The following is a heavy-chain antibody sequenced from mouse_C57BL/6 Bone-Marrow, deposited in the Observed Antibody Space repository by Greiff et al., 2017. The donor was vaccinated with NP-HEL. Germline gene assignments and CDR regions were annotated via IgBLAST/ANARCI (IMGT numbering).Heavy chain of an antibody. CDR1: GYTFTDYY. D-gene: IGHD2-5*01. CDR2: INPNNGGT. Sequence: VQLQQSGPELVKPGASVKISCKASGYTFTDYYMNWVKQSHGKSLEWIGDINPNNGGTSYNQKFKGKATLTVDKSSSTAYMELRSLTSEDSAVYYCARDYSKTDYAMDYWGQGTSVTVSS. V-gene: IGHV1-26*01. CDR3: ARDYSKTDYAMDY. J-gene: IGHJ4*01.